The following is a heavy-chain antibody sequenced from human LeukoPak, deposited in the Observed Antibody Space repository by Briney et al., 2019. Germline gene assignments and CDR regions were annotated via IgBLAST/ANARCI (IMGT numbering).Heavy chain of an antibody. CDR3: AGARGSSSVYYYYYYYMDV. Sequence: SETLSLTCTVSGGSISSGSYYWSWIRQPAGKGLEWIGRIYTSGSTNYNPSLKSRVTISVDTSKNQFSLKLSSVTAADTAVYYCAGARGSSSVYYYYYYYMDVWGKGTTVTVSS. CDR2: IYTSGST. V-gene: IGHV4-61*02. CDR1: GGSISSGSYY. D-gene: IGHD6-6*01. J-gene: IGHJ6*03.